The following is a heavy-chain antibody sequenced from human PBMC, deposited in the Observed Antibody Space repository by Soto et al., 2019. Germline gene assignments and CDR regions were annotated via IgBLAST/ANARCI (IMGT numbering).Heavy chain of an antibody. D-gene: IGHD6-6*01. CDR3: ARGSRSSYYYGMDV. CDR2: ISSSSSTI. CDR1: GFTFSSYG. J-gene: IGHJ6*02. Sequence: PGGSLRLSSAASGFTFSSYGMNWVRQAPGKGLEWVSYISSSSSTIYYADSVKGRFTISRDNAKNSLYLQMNSLRDEDTAVYYCARGSRSSYYYGMDVWGQGTTVTVS. V-gene: IGHV3-48*02.